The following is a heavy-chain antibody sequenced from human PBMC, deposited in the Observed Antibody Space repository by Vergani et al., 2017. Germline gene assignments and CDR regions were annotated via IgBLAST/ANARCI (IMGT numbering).Heavy chain of an antibody. CDR1: GFTFSSYA. CDR2: ISWNSGSI. J-gene: IGHJ6*03. V-gene: IGHV3-9*01. CDR3: AKGGDYYYYYMDV. Sequence: VQLVESGGGVVQPGGSLRLSCAASGFTFSSYAMHWVRQPPGKGLEWVSGISWNSGSIGYADSVKGRFTISRDNAKNSLYLQMNSLRAEDTAFYYCAKGGDYYYYYMDVWGKGTTVTVSS.